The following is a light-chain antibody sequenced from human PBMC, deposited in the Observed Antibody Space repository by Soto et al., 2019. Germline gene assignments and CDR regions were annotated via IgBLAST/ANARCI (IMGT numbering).Light chain of an antibody. CDR1: QSVSSY. CDR3: QQRSSWPLT. Sequence: VLTQSPATLSLSPGKRATLSCGASQSVSSYLAWYQQKPGQAPRLLIYDASNRATGIPARFSGSGSGTDFTLTISSLEPEDFAVYYCQQRSSWPLTFGVGTKVEIK. J-gene: IGKJ4*01. V-gene: IGKV3-11*01. CDR2: DAS.